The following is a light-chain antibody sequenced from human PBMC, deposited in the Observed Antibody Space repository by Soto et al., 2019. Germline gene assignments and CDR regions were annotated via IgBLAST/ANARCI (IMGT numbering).Light chain of an antibody. Sequence: DIKMSQSPATLSASVGDSVTITCRASQSITNWLAWYQLKPGKAPKLLIHEASNLHSGVSSRFTGSGSGTDFTLTITSLQPEDFATYYCQQYKSYWTFGQGTKVDIK. CDR2: EAS. J-gene: IGKJ1*01. V-gene: IGKV1-5*03. CDR1: QSITNW. CDR3: QQYKSYWT.